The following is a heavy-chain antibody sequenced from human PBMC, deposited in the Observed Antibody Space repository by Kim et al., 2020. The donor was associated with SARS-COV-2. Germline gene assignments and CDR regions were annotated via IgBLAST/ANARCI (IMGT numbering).Heavy chain of an antibody. Sequence: TRNAQKFQGRVTMHRETSSSTVYMELSSLRSKDTAVYYCARLGATQDYWGQGTLVTVSS. CDR3: ARLGATQDY. D-gene: IGHD1-26*01. V-gene: IGHV1-46*01. CDR2: T. J-gene: IGHJ4*02.